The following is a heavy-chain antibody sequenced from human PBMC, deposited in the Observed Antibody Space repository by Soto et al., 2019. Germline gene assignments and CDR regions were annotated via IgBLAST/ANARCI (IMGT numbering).Heavy chain of an antibody. CDR3: ARIYYYDSSGYFTKTFDY. Sequence: GGSLRLSCKGSGYSFTSYWIGWVRQMPGKGLEWMGIIYPGDSDTRYSPSFQGQVTISADKSISTAYLQWSSLKASDTAMYYCARIYYYDSSGYFTKTFDYWGQGTLVTVSS. V-gene: IGHV5-51*01. D-gene: IGHD3-22*01. CDR1: GYSFTSYW. J-gene: IGHJ4*02. CDR2: IYPGDSDT.